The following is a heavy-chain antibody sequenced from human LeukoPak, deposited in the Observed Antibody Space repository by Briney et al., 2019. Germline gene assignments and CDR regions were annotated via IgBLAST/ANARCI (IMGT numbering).Heavy chain of an antibody. CDR2: IYPGDSDT. V-gene: IGHV5-51*01. Sequence: GESLKISCKGSGYGFASYWIGWVRQMPGKGLEWMGIIYPGDSDTRYSPAFQGQVTISVDKSISTAYLQWSSLKASDTAMYYCARRKPDSDGWYNYYFNYWGQGTLVTVSS. CDR1: GYGFASYW. J-gene: IGHJ4*02. CDR3: ARRKPDSDGWYNYYFNY. D-gene: IGHD6-19*01.